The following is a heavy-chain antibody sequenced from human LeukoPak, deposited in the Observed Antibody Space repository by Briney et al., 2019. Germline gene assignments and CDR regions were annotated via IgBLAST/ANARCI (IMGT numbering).Heavy chain of an antibody. J-gene: IGHJ4*02. Sequence: GGSLRLSCAASGFTFSSYSMNWVRQAPGKGLEWVSSISSSSSYKYYADSVKGRFTISRDNAKNSLYLQMNSPRAEDTAVYYCARVPRGSGSYYSGYWGQGTLVTVSS. CDR3: ARVPRGSGSYYSGY. CDR2: ISSSSSYK. D-gene: IGHD1-26*01. CDR1: GFTFSSYS. V-gene: IGHV3-21*01.